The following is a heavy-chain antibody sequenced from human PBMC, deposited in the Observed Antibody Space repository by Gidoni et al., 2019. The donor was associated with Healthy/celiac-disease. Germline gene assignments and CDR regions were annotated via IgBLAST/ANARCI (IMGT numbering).Heavy chain of an antibody. CDR2: ISAYNGNT. V-gene: IGHV1-18*04. J-gene: IGHJ5*02. CDR1: GYTFTSYG. D-gene: IGHD6-13*01. Sequence: QVQLVQSGAEVKKPGASVKVSCKASGYTFTSYGISWVRQAPGQGLEWMGWISAYNGNTNYAQKLQGRVTMTTDTSTSTAYMELRSLRSDDTAVYYCARALTYSSSWYVPGWFDPWGQGTLVTVSS. CDR3: ARALTYSSSWYVPGWFDP.